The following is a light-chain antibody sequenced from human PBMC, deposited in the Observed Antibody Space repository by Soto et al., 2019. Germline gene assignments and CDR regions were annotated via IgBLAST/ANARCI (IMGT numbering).Light chain of an antibody. Sequence: DIQMTQSPSSLSASVGDRVAITCRASQSISGYLKWYQQKPGKDPKLLIYAASTLQSGVPSRFSGSGSGTDFTLTISNLQPEDFATFYCQQSISEPRLTFGPGTNV. CDR2: AAS. J-gene: IGKJ3*01. CDR3: QQSISEPRLT. CDR1: QSISGY. V-gene: IGKV1-39*01.